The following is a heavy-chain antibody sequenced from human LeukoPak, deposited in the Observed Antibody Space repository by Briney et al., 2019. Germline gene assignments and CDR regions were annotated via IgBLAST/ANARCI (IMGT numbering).Heavy chain of an antibody. J-gene: IGHJ4*02. D-gene: IGHD3-3*01. CDR3: ASGFSDYFDY. Sequence: PGGSLTLACAASGFTFSSYWMSWVRQAPGKGLEWVANIKQDGSEKYYVDSVKGRFTISRDNAKNSLYLQMNSLRAEDTAVYYCASGFSDYFDYWGQGTLVTVSS. V-gene: IGHV3-7*01. CDR1: GFTFSSYW. CDR2: IKQDGSEK.